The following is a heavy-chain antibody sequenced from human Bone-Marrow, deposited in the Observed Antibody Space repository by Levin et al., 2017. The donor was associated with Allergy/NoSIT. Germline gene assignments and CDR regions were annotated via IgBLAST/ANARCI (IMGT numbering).Heavy chain of an antibody. J-gene: IGHJ3*02. CDR1: GDSILSSSYY. Sequence: SSETLSLTCTVSGDSILSSSYYWAWIRQSPGKGLEWLASIHYGGTTYHNLPLKSRVTISVDTSKNQFSLKLTSVTAADTGVYYCARPSLVGATDVDAFDIWGQGTKVFVSS. CDR3: ARPSLVGATDVDAFDI. V-gene: IGHV4-39*01. D-gene: IGHD1-26*01. CDR2: IHYGGTT.